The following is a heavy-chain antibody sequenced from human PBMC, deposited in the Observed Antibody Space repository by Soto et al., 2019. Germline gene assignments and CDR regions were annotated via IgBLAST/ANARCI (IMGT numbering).Heavy chain of an antibody. CDR2: IYYSGST. CDR3: ARSFQPDIVVVVAATRMVDYYYYMDV. CDR1: GGSISSSSYY. D-gene: IGHD2-15*01. Sequence: QLQLQESGPGLVKPSETLSLTCTVSGGSISSSSYYWGWIRQPPGKGLEWIGSIYYSGSTYYNPSLKSRVTISVDTSKNQFSLNLSSVTAADTAVYYCARSFQPDIVVVVAATRMVDYYYYMDVWGKGTTVTVSS. V-gene: IGHV4-39*01. J-gene: IGHJ6*03.